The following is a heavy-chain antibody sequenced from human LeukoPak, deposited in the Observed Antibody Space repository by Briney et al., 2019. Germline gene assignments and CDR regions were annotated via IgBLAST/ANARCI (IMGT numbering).Heavy chain of an antibody. CDR1: GFAFNPYG. V-gene: IGHV3-33*01. Sequence: GGSLRLSCAASGFAFNPYGMHWVRQAPDKGLEWVAVIWYDGSDKYYADSVKGRFTISRDNTKNTLYLQMNSLRAEDTAVYYCARDERACYFDYWGQGTQVTVSS. CDR3: ARDERACYFDY. CDR2: IWYDGSDK. J-gene: IGHJ4*02.